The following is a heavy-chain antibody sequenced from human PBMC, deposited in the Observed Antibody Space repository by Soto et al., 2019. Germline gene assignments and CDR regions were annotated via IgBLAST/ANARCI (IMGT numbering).Heavy chain of an antibody. D-gene: IGHD3-22*01. CDR2: IIPIFGTA. Sequence: QVQLVPSGAEVKKPGSSVKVSCKASGGTFSSYAISWVRQAPGQGLEWMGGIIPIFGTANYSQKFQGRVTITADESTSTAYMELSSLRSEDTAVYYCARVGYYDSSGYYYPLVYWGQGTLVTVSS. J-gene: IGHJ4*02. CDR3: ARVGYYDSSGYYYPLVY. CDR1: GGTFSSYA. V-gene: IGHV1-69*01.